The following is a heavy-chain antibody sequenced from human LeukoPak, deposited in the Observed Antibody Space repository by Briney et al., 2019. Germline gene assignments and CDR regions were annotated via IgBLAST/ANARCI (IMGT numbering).Heavy chain of an antibody. Sequence: PSVKVSCKASGYTFTGYYMHWVRQAPGQGLEWMGWINPNSGGTNYAQKFQGRVTMTRDTSISTAYMELSRLRSDDTAVYYCARDSSRRGYGDYVWFDPWGQGTLVTVSS. CDR3: ARDSSRRGYGDYVWFDP. D-gene: IGHD4-17*01. J-gene: IGHJ5*02. V-gene: IGHV1-2*02. CDR2: INPNSGGT. CDR1: GYTFTGYY.